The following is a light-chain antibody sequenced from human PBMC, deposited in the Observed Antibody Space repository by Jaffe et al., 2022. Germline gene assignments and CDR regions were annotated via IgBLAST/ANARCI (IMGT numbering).Light chain of an antibody. CDR3: SSYTSKVV. CDR1: SSDVGGYNY. V-gene: IGLV2-14*03. CDR2: DVS. Sequence: QSALTQPASVSGSPGQSITISCTGTSSDVGGYNYVSWYQQHPGKAPKLMIYDVSNRPSGVSNRFSGSKSGNTASLTISGLQAEDEADYYCSSYTSKVVFGGGTKLTVL. J-gene: IGLJ2*01.